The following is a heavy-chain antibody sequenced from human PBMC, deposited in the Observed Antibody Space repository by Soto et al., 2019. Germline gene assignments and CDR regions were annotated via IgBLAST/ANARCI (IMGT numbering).Heavy chain of an antibody. J-gene: IGHJ5*02. D-gene: IGHD4-17*01. CDR3: ARAYDYGDYVALNWFDP. CDR2: INHSGST. CDR1: GGSFSCYY. V-gene: IGHV4-34*01. Sequence: PSETLCLTCAVDGGSFSCYYWSWIRQPPGKGLEWIGEINHSGSTNYNPSLKSRVTISVDTSKNQFSLKLSSVTAADTAVYYCARAYDYGDYVALNWFDPWGQGTLVTVSS.